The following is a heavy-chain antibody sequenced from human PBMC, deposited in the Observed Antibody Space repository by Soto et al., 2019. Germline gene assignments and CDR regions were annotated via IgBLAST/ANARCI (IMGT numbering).Heavy chain of an antibody. D-gene: IGHD3-3*01. J-gene: IGHJ6*02. V-gene: IGHV1-18*01. Sequence: AAVKVSCKAAGCTFTSYGISWGRQAPGQGLEGMGWISAYNGNTNYAQKLQGRVTMTTDTSTSTAYMELRSLRSDDTAVYYCARDPGRYDFWSGYYQGYGYGMDVWGQGTTVTV. CDR2: ISAYNGNT. CDR1: GCTFTSYG. CDR3: ARDPGRYDFWSGYYQGYGYGMDV.